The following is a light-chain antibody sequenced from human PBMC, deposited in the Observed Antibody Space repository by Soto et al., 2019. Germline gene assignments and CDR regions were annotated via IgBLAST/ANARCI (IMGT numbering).Light chain of an antibody. J-gene: IGLJ3*02. Sequence: QSVLTQPPSAYGTPGQRVTISCSGSSSSIGGHTVNWYRHLPGTAPKVVIYDDNQRPSGVPDRFSGSKSGTSASLAISGLQPEDEAHYYCAAWDDSLNGVMFGGGTKVTVL. CDR2: DDN. CDR3: AAWDDSLNGVM. V-gene: IGLV1-44*01. CDR1: SSSIGGHT.